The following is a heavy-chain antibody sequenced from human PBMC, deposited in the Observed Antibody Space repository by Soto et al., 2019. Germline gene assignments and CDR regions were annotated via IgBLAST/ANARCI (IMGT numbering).Heavy chain of an antibody. CDR1: GYTFTIYG. CDR3: ARVNYYGSGSYYNGYYYYYGMDV. CDR2: ISAYNGNT. D-gene: IGHD3-10*01. V-gene: IGHV1-18*04. J-gene: IGHJ6*02. Sequence: ASVKVSCKASGYTFTIYGISWVLQSPLQWRDWMGWISAYNGNTNYAQKLQGRVTMTTDTSTSTAYMELRSLRSDDTAVYYCARVNYYGSGSYYNGYYYYYGMDVWGQGTTVTVSS.